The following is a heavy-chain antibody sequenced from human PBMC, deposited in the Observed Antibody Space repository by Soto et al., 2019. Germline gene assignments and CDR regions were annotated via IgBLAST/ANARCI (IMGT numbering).Heavy chain of an antibody. D-gene: IGHD3-3*01. J-gene: IGHJ4*02. CDR2: ISGSGGST. CDR1: GFTFSSYA. Sequence: GGSLRLSCAASGFTFSSYAMSWVRQAPGKGLEWVSAISGSGGSTYYADSVKGRFTISRDNSKNTLYLQMNSLGAEDTAVYYCARVPAELWSGYHHYFDYWGQGTLVTVSS. CDR3: ARVPAELWSGYHHYFDY. V-gene: IGHV3-23*01.